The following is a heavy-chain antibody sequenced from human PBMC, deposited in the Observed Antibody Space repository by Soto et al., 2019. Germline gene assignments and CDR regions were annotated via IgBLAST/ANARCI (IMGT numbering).Heavy chain of an antibody. J-gene: IGHJ1*01. V-gene: IGHV3-23*01. CDR2: VSSSGSST. CDR1: GFAISFYA. Sequence: GGSLRLSCAASGFAISFYAMSWVRQAPGKGLEWVSGVSSSGSSTYYADSVKGRFTISRDNSKNTLYLQMNSLRAEDTAVYYCAKVPLSIFGVVIMTYFQHWGQGTLVTVSS. D-gene: IGHD3-3*01. CDR3: AKVPLSIFGVVIMTYFQH.